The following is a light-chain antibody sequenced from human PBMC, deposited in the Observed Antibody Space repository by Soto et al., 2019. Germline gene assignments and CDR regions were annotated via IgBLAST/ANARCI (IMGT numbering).Light chain of an antibody. CDR2: KAS. J-gene: IGKJ4*01. CDR1: QSISSW. V-gene: IGKV1-5*03. Sequence: DIQTTQYPSSLSASVGDRVTITCLASQSISSWLARYHQKPGKAPKLVIYKASTLESGVPSRFSGSGSGTEFTLTISSLQPDDFATYYCQQYNSYPLTFGGGTKVDIK. CDR3: QQYNSYPLT.